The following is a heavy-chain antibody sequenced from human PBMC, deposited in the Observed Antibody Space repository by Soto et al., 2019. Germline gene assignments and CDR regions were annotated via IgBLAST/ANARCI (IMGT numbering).Heavy chain of an antibody. J-gene: IGHJ2*01. CDR1: GFTFINYA. V-gene: IGHV3-23*01. CDR3: ASKVLGSTSRPDWWYFDL. CDR2: ISGGGDRT. D-gene: IGHD2-2*01. Sequence: EVQLLEPGGGLVQPGGSLRLSCVGSGFTFINYAMNWVRQTPGKGLEWVSGISGGGDRTFDADSVEGRFTISRDNSKNTVDLQMNSLRADCTAVYYCASKVLGSTSRPDWWYFDLWGRGTLVTVSS.